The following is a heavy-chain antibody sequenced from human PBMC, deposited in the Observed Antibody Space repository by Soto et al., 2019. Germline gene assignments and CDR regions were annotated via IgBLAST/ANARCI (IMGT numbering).Heavy chain of an antibody. J-gene: IGHJ4*02. CDR1: GFTFSSYG. CDR2: IWYDGSNK. Sequence: GGSLRLSCAASGFTFSSYGMHWVRQAPGKGLEWVAVIWYDGSNKYYADSVKGRFTISRDNSKNTLYLQMNSLRAEDTAVYYCARDDGYIAAAGIEEGLFDYWGQGTLVTVSS. V-gene: IGHV3-33*01. D-gene: IGHD6-13*01. CDR3: ARDDGYIAAAGIEEGLFDY.